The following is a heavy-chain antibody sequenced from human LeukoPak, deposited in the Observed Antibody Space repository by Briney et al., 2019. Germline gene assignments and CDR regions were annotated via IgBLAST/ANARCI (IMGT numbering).Heavy chain of an antibody. CDR1: AFTFNTYS. Sequence: GGSLRLSCAASAFTFNTYSMNWVRQAPGQGREWISYITSSSSTMFYADSVRGRFTISRDNAKNSLYLQMNSLRAEDTAVYYCARDVKSYTSGASYFDYWGQGSLVTVSS. CDR3: ARDVKSYTSGASYFDY. D-gene: IGHD6-19*01. CDR2: ITSSSSTM. J-gene: IGHJ4*02. V-gene: IGHV3-48*01.